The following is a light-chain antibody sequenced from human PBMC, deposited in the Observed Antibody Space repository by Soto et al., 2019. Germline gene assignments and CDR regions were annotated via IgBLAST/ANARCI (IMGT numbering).Light chain of an antibody. J-gene: IGLJ1*01. CDR3: SSYTDRNNLV. CDR2: DVS. V-gene: IGLV2-8*01. Sequence: QSALTQSPSASRSPGQSVTISCTGTSSDIGGYNSVSWYQQHPGKAPKVMIYDVSKRPSGVPDRLSGSKSGNTASLTVSALQAEDEADYYCSSYTDRNNLVFGTGTKLTVL. CDR1: SSDIGGYNS.